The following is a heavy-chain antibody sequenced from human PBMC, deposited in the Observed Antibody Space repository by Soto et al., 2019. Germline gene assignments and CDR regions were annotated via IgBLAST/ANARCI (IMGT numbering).Heavy chain of an antibody. J-gene: IGHJ6*02. CDR3: ARARAGTIDYYYYGMDV. CDR1: GVSFSSYS. Sequence: GGSLRLSCAACGVSFSSYSMNWVRQAPGKGLEWVSSISSSSSYIYYADSVKGRFTISRDNAKNSLYLQMNSLRAEDTAVYYCARARAGTIDYYYYGMDVWAQAPTVTVSS. CDR2: ISSSSSYI. V-gene: IGHV3-21*01. D-gene: IGHD6-13*01.